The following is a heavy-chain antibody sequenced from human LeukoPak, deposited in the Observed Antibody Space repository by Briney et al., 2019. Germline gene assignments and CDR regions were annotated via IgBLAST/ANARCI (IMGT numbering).Heavy chain of an antibody. Sequence: GGSLRLSCAASGFTFTTYWMHWVRQAPGKGLEWVANIKQDGSKKSYVDSVKGRFTISRDNAKNSLYLQMNSLRAEDTAIYYCTRVGYIDEGIDYWGQGTLVTVSS. D-gene: IGHD5-24*01. CDR2: IKQDGSKK. J-gene: IGHJ4*02. CDR1: GFTFTTYW. V-gene: IGHV3-7*04. CDR3: TRVGYIDEGIDY.